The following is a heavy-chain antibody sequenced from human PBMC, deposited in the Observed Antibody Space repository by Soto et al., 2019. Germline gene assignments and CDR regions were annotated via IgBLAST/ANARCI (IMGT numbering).Heavy chain of an antibody. CDR3: AREVYMRGDGPSRDY. V-gene: IGHV1-18*04. CDR2: ISAYNGNT. Sequence: ASVKVSCKASGYTFTSYGISWVRQAPGQGLEWMGWISAYNGNTNYAQKLQGRVTMTTDTSTSTAYMELRSLRSDDTAVYYCAREVYMRGDGPSRDYWGQGTLVTVSS. D-gene: IGHD3-10*01. J-gene: IGHJ4*02. CDR1: GYTFTSYG.